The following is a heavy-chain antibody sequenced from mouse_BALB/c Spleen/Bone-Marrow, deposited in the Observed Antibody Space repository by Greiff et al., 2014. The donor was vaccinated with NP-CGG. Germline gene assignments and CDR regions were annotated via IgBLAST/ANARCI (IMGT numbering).Heavy chain of an antibody. CDR2: ISDGGNYA. CDR3: ARSRMRYGAMDY. D-gene: IGHD2-10*02. Sequence: VQLKQSGGGLVKPGGSLKLSCAASGFTFSDYFIYWVRQTPGKRLEWVATISDGGNYAYYPDSVKGRFTISRDNAKNNLYLQMSSLKSEDTAMYYCARSRMRYGAMDYWGQGTSVTVFS. J-gene: IGHJ4*01. V-gene: IGHV5-4*02. CDR1: GFTFSDYF.